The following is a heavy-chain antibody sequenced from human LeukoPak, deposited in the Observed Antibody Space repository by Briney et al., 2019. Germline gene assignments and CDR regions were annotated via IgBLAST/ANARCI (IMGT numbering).Heavy chain of an antibody. CDR2: ISGRGGST. J-gene: IGHJ4*02. CDR1: GFTFSSYG. V-gene: IGHV3-23*01. CDR3: AKGYYYDNSGESYFDY. D-gene: IGHD3-22*01. Sequence: GGSPRLSCAASGFTFSSYGMSWVRQAPGKGLEWVSAISGRGGSTYYADSVKGRFTISRDNSKNTLYLHMNSLRDEDTAVYYCAKGYYYDNSGESYFDYWGQGTLVTVSS.